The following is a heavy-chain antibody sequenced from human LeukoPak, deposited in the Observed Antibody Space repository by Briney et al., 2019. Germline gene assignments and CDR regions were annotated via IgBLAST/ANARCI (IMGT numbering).Heavy chain of an antibody. CDR3: ARVQRELMSDYFDY. D-gene: IGHD1-1*01. V-gene: IGHV3-20*04. Sequence: GGSLRLSCAASGFTFDDYGMSWVRQAPGKGLEWVSGINWNGGSTGYADSVKGRFTISRDNAKNSLYLQMNSLRVEDTALYYCARVQRELMSDYFDYWGQGTLVTVSS. J-gene: IGHJ4*02. CDR1: GFTFDDYG. CDR2: INWNGGST.